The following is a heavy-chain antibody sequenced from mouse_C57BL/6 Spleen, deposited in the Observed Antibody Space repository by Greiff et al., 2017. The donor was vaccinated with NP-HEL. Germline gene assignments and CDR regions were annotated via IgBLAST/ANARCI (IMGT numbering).Heavy chain of an antibody. D-gene: IGHD2-2*01. CDR2: IDPSDSYT. Sequence: QVQLQQPGAELVRPGTSVKLSCKASGYTFTSYWMHWVKQRPGQGLEWIGVIDPSDSYTNYNQKFKGKATLTVDTSSSTAYMQLSSLTSEDSAVYYCAYLLWLRREDYFDYWGQGTTLTVSS. V-gene: IGHV1-59*01. CDR3: AYLLWLRREDYFDY. J-gene: IGHJ2*01. CDR1: GYTFTSYW.